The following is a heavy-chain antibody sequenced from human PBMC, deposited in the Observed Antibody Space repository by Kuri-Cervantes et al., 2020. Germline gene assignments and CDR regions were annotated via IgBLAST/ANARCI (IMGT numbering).Heavy chain of an antibody. CDR2: ISAYSGGT. D-gene: IGHD2-15*01. Sequence: ASVKVSCKASGYTFTSYGISWVRQAPGQGLEWMGWISAYSGGTNYAQKFQGRVTMTRDTSISTAYMELSRLRSDDTAVYYCARVRRVGHTGYYMDVWGKGTTVTVSS. CDR3: ARVRRVGHTGYYMDV. V-gene: IGHV1-2*02. CDR1: GYTFTSYG. J-gene: IGHJ6*03.